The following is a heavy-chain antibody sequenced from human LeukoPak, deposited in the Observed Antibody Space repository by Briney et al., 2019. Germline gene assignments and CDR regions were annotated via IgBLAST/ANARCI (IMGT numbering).Heavy chain of an antibody. V-gene: IGHV4-38-2*02. CDR2: IYHSGST. Sequence: PSETLSLTCTVSGYSISSGYYWGWIRQPPGKGLEWIGSIYHSGSTYYNPSLKSRVTISVDTSKNQFSLKLSSVTAADTAVYYCARDLVGPLWDYTDVWGKGTTVTVSS. J-gene: IGHJ6*03. CDR3: ARDLVGPLWDYTDV. D-gene: IGHD1-26*01. CDR1: GYSISSGYY.